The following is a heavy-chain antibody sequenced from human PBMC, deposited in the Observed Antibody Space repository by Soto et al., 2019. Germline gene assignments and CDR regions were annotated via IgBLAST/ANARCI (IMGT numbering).Heavy chain of an antibody. D-gene: IGHD2-2*01. CDR1: GYTFTSYD. J-gene: IGHJ5*02. CDR2: MNPNSSNT. V-gene: IGHV1-8*01. Sequence: QVQLVQSGAEVKKPGASVKVSCKASGYTFTSYDIHWVRQATGQGLEWMGWMNPNSSNTGYAQKFQGRVTMTRKTSISTAYMELSSLRSEDTAVYYCARERPAARHRFKSPWFDPWGQGTLVTVSS. CDR3: ARERPAARHRFKSPWFDP.